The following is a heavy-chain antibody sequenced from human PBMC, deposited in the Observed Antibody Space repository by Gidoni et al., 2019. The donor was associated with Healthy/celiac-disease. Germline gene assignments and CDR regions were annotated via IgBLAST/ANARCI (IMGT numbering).Heavy chain of an antibody. Sequence: APGKGLEWVSVIYSGGSTYYADSVKGRFTISRDNSKNTLYLQMNSLRAEDTAVYYCARLLTGLFDYWGQGTLVTVSS. D-gene: IGHD2-15*01. CDR2: IYSGGST. J-gene: IGHJ4*02. V-gene: IGHV3-53*01. CDR3: ARLLTGLFDY.